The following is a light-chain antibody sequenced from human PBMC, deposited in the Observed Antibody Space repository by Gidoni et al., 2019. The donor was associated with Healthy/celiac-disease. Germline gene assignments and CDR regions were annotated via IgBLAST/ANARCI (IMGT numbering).Light chain of an antibody. J-gene: IGLJ2*01. CDR2: GNS. V-gene: IGLV1-40*01. CDR3: QSYDSSLSGSV. Sequence: QSVLTQPPSVSGSPGQRVPISCTGSSSNLGAGYDVHWYQPLPGTAPNLLIYGNSNRPSGVPDRFSGSKSGTSASLAITGLQAEDEADYYCQSYDSSLSGSVFGGGTKLTVL. CDR1: SSNLGAGYD.